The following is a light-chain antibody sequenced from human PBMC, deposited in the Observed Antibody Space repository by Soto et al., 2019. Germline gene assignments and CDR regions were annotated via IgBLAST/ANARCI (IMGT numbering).Light chain of an antibody. Sequence: EVVMTQSPASLSASPGERVTLSCRASQNIRSSLAWYQQKPGQAPRLLIYDASTRATGIPPRFSGGGSGTEFPVTISSLQSEDFAIFYCQQYDIWPPYTLGKGTK. J-gene: IGKJ2*01. CDR3: QQYDIWPPYT. CDR2: DAS. CDR1: QNIRSS. V-gene: IGKV3-15*01.